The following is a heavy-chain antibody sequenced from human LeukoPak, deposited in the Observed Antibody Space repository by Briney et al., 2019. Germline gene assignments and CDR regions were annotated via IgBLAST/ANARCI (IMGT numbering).Heavy chain of an antibody. Sequence: ASVKVSCKASGFTFTDYYMHWVRQAPGQGLEWMGWISPNSGGTAYVQKFQGRVTMSRDTSISTAYMELSRLRSDDMAVYYCARTLTVTTGWFDPWGQGTLVTVSS. D-gene: IGHD4-17*01. J-gene: IGHJ5*02. V-gene: IGHV1-2*02. CDR2: ISPNSGGT. CDR1: GFTFTDYY. CDR3: ARTLTVTTGWFDP.